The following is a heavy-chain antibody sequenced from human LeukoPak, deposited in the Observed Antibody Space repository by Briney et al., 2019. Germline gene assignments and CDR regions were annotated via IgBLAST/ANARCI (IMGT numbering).Heavy chain of an antibody. Sequence: GGSLRLSCAASGFTFSSYSMNWVRQAPGKGLEWVSYISGSSSTIYYADSVTGRFTISRDNAKNSLYVQMNSLRADDTAVYYCAREPYSSGSYQVDYWGQGTPVTVSS. D-gene: IGHD3-10*01. CDR2: ISGSSSTI. CDR3: AREPYSSGSYQVDY. J-gene: IGHJ4*02. V-gene: IGHV3-48*01. CDR1: GFTFSSYS.